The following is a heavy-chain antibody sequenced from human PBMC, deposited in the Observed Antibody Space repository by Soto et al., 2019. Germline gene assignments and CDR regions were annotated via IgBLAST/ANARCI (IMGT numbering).Heavy chain of an antibody. CDR2: ISYDGSNK. J-gene: IGHJ4*02. D-gene: IGHD6-13*01. CDR3: AKGHSSSWYYFDY. V-gene: IGHV3-30*18. Sequence: QVQLVESGGGVVQPGRSLRLSCAASGFTFSNYGMHWVRQAPGKGLEWVAGISYDGSNKYYADSVKGRFTISRDNSKNTLYLQMNSLRAEDTAVYNCAKGHSSSWYYFDYWGQGTLLTVSS. CDR1: GFTFSNYG.